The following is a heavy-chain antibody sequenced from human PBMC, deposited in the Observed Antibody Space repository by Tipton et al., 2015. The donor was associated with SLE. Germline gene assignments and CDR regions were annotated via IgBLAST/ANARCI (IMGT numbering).Heavy chain of an antibody. Sequence: SLRLSCAASGFTFSSYAMSWVRQAPGKGLEWVSRISGSGGSTYYADTVKGRFTISRDNSKNTLYLQMNSLRAEGTAVYYCARGKFYFDYWGQGALVTVSS. J-gene: IGHJ4*02. V-gene: IGHV3-23*01. CDR1: GFTFSSYA. CDR2: ISGSGGST. CDR3: ARGKFYFDY.